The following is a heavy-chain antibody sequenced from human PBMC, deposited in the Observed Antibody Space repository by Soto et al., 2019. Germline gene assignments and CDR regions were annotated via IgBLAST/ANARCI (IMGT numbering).Heavy chain of an antibody. CDR3: ARDRIPWDRGASRYAPYYYYMDV. V-gene: IGHV4-59*01. Sequence: QVQLQESGPGLVKPSETLSLTCTVSGGSISSYYWSWIRQPPGKGLEWIGYIYYSGSTNYNPSLTSRVTISVDTSKNQFSLKLSSVTAADTAVYYCARDRIPWDRGASRYAPYYYYMDVWGKGTTVTVSS. J-gene: IGHJ6*03. D-gene: IGHD5-12*01. CDR1: GGSISSYY. CDR2: IYYSGST.